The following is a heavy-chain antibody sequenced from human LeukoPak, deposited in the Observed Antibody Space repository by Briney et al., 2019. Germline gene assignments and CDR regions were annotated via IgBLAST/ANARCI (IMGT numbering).Heavy chain of an antibody. Sequence: GESLKISCKGSGYSFTNYWIGWVRQMPGKGLEWMGIIYPGDSDIRYSPSFQGQVTISADKSISTAYLQWSGLKASDTAIYYCARFPPNYGDYPFDYWGQGTLVTVSS. V-gene: IGHV5-51*01. J-gene: IGHJ4*02. CDR1: GYSFTNYW. CDR3: ARFPPNYGDYPFDY. D-gene: IGHD4-17*01. CDR2: IYPGDSDI.